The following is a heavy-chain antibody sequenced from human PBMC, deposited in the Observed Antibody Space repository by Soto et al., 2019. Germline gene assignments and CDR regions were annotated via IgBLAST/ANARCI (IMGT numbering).Heavy chain of an antibody. D-gene: IGHD2-15*01. CDR1: GGTFSSYA. V-gene: IGHV1-69*01. Sequence: QVQLVQSGAEVKKPGSSVKVSCKASGGTFSSYAISWVRQAPGQGLEWMGGIIPIFGTANYAQKFQGRVTITADESTSTAYMELSSLRSEDTAVYYCARPHVVVVAATGARPPDWFDPWGQGTLVTVSS. CDR3: ARPHVVVVAATGARPPDWFDP. CDR2: IIPIFGTA. J-gene: IGHJ5*02.